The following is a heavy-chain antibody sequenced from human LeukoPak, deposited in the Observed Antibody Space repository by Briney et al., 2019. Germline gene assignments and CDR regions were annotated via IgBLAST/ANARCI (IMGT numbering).Heavy chain of an antibody. CDR3: TRGGAISPYFYGMDV. Sequence: GGSLRLSCAASGFIFSDHYMDWVRQAPGKGLEWVGRIRNRANSFTTEYAASVKGGFSISRDDSKNSLYLQMNSLKIEDTAVYYCTRGGAISPYFYGMDVWGQGTTVTVSS. J-gene: IGHJ6*02. V-gene: IGHV3-72*01. CDR1: GFIFSDHY. D-gene: IGHD2-21*01. CDR2: IRNRANSFTT.